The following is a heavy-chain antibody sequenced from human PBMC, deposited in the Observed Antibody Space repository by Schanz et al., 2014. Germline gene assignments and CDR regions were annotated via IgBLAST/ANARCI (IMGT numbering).Heavy chain of an antibody. D-gene: IGHD6-25*01. CDR2: ISSSINYY. CDR1: GFIFPSYS. V-gene: IGHV3-21*01. Sequence: EVQLVESGGGLVKSGGSLRLSCATFGFIFPSYSMHWVRQAPGKGLESVSSISSSINYYYYSDAVKGRFTISRDAAKDSLVLQMTSLRAEDTAVYFCAREDASSGFESNVMAGRIDNWGQGTLLTVSS. J-gene: IGHJ4*02. CDR3: AREDASSGFESNVMAGRIDN.